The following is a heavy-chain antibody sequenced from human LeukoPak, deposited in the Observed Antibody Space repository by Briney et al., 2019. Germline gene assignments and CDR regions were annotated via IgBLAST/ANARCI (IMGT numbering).Heavy chain of an antibody. CDR2: IYYSGST. CDR1: GGSISSSSYY. CDR3: ARLSLLSYYFDY. D-gene: IGHD2-15*01. V-gene: IGHV4-39*01. J-gene: IGHJ4*02. Sequence: TSETLSLTCTVSGGSISSSSYYWGWIRQPPGKGLEWIGSIYYSGSTYYNPSLKSRVTISVDTSKNQFSLKLSSVTAADTAVYYCARLSLLSYYFDYWGQGTLVTISS.